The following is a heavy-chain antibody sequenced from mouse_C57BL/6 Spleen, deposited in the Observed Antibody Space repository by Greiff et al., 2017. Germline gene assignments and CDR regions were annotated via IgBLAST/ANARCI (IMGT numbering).Heavy chain of an antibody. CDR2: IRLKSDNYAT. CDR1: GFTFSNYW. CDR3: TGRRIWYFDV. Sequence: EVKVEESGGGLVQPGGSMKLSCVASGFTFSNYWMNWVRQSPEKGLEWVAQIRLKSDNYATHYAESVKGRFTISRDDSKSSVYLQMNNLRAEDTGIYYCTGRRIWYFDVWGTGTTVTVSS. J-gene: IGHJ1*03. V-gene: IGHV6-3*01.